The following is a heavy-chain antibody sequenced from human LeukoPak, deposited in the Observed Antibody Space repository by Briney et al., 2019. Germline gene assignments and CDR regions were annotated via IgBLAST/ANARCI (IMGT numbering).Heavy chain of an antibody. CDR1: GGSFSGYY. Sequence: SETLSLTCAVYGGSFSGYYWSWIRQPPGKGLEWIGEINHSGSTNYNPSLKSRVTISVDTSKNQFSLKLSSVTAADTAVYYCARAHLVLLWFGGREDWFDPWGQGTLVTVSS. V-gene: IGHV4-34*01. CDR2: INHSGST. CDR3: ARAHLVLLWFGGREDWFDP. D-gene: IGHD3-10*01. J-gene: IGHJ5*02.